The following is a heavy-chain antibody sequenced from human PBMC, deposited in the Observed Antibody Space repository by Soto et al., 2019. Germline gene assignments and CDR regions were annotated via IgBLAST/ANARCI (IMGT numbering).Heavy chain of an antibody. Sequence: QVQLQQWGAGLLKPSETLSLTCAVYGGSFSGYYWSWIRQPPGKGLEWIGEINHSGSTNYNPSLKSRXXIXVXXSKNQVSLTLSSVTAADTAVYYCASPSEGDYGMDVWGQGTTVTVSS. CDR1: GGSFSGYY. CDR2: INHSGST. CDR3: ASPSEGDYGMDV. V-gene: IGHV4-34*01. J-gene: IGHJ6*02.